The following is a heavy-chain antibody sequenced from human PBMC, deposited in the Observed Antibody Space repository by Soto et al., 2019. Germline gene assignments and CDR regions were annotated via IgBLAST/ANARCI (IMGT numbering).Heavy chain of an antibody. D-gene: IGHD3-22*01. J-gene: IGHJ6*02. V-gene: IGHV5-10-1*01. Sequence: GESLKISCKGSGYSFTSYWISWVRQMPGKGLEWMGRIDPSDSYTNYSPSFQGHVTISADKSISTAYPQWSSLKASDTAMYYCARSPLPSIFYESSGYYYYYGMDVWGQGTTVTVSS. CDR1: GYSFTSYW. CDR3: ARSPLPSIFYESSGYYYYYGMDV. CDR2: IDPSDSYT.